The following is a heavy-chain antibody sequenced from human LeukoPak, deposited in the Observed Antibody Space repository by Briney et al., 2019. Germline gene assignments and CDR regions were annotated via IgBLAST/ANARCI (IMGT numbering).Heavy chain of an antibody. CDR1: GFTFSSYW. Sequence: GGSLRLSCVGSGFTFSSYWVNWVRQSPGKGLEWVANIKPDRSDKYYVDSARGRFTVSRDNAKNSAFLQMNSLRAEDTAIYYCATISAQTFDIWGQGTLVSVSS. J-gene: IGHJ3*02. CDR3: ATISAQTFDI. V-gene: IGHV3-7*01. D-gene: IGHD5-24*01. CDR2: IKPDRSDK.